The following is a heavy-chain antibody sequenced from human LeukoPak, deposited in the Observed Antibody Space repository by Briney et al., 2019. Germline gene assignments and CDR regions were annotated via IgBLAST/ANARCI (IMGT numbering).Heavy chain of an antibody. Sequence: SVKVSCKASGGTFSSYAISWVRQAPGQGLEWMGGIIPIFGTANYAQKFQGRVTITTDESTSTAYMELSSLRSEDTAVYYCARARPLGVDDAFDIWGQGTMVTVSS. CDR3: ARARPLGVDDAFDI. V-gene: IGHV1-69*05. D-gene: IGHD3-3*01. J-gene: IGHJ3*02. CDR1: GGTFSSYA. CDR2: IIPIFGTA.